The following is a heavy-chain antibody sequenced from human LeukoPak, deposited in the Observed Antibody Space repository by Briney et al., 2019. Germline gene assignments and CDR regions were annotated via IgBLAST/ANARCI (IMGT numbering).Heavy chain of an antibody. D-gene: IGHD1-1*01. CDR3: ARDRLEGGETFDS. V-gene: IGHV3-21*03. J-gene: IGHJ4*02. Sequence: GGSLRLSCAASGLILRSYSMDWVRQAPGKGLEWVSSITGSSSYISYADSVKGRFTISRDNTENSLFLQMNSLRPEDTAVYFCARDRLEGGETFDSWGQGTLVTVSS. CDR2: ITGSSSYI. CDR1: GLILRSYS.